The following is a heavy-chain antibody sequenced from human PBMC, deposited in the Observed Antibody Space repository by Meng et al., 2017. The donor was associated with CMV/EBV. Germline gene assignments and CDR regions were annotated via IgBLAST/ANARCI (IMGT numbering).Heavy chain of an antibody. J-gene: IGHJ4*02. Sequence: QVQLVQPGAGVKKPGASVKVSCKASGYTFTGYYMHWVRQAPGQGLEWMGWINPNSGGTNYAQKFQGRVTMTRDTSISTAYMELSRLRSDDTAVYYCARTPSYSGSQRPFDHWGQGTLVTVSS. D-gene: IGHD1-26*01. CDR1: GYTFTGYY. V-gene: IGHV1-2*02. CDR3: ARTPSYSGSQRPFDH. CDR2: INPNSGGT.